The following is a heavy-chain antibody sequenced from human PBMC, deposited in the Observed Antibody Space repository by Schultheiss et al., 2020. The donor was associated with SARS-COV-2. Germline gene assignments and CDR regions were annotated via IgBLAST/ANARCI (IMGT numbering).Heavy chain of an antibody. CDR2: IYTSGST. CDR1: GGSISSGSYY. J-gene: IGHJ6*02. V-gene: IGHV4-61*02. CDR3: ARRSSVYYYYGMDV. Sequence: SQTLSLTCTVSGGSISSGSYYWSWIRQPAGKGLEWIGRIYTSGSTNYNPSLKSRVTISVDTSKNQFSLQLSSVTAADTAVYYCARRSSVYYYYGMDVWGQGTTVTVSS.